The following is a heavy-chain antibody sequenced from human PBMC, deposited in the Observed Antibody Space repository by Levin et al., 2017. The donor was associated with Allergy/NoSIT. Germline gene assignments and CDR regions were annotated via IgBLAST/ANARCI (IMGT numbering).Heavy chain of an antibody. CDR3: ARVLDYYDSSGYSVDAFDI. CDR2: IRKKPNSYST. V-gene: IGHV3-72*01. J-gene: IGHJ3*02. Sequence: PGGSLRLSCAASGFTFSDHFMEWVRQAPGKGLEWVGRIRKKPNSYSTGYAASVKGRFIISRDDSKNSVYLQMNSLKTEDTAVYYCARVLDYYDSSGYSVDAFDIWGQGTMVTVSS. CDR1: GFTFSDHF. D-gene: IGHD3-22*01.